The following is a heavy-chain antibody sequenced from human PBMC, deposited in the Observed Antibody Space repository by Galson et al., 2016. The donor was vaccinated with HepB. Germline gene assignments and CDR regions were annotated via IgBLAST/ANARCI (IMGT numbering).Heavy chain of an antibody. Sequence: SETLSLTCTVSSGSVSSGGYYWSWIRQPPGKGLEWIGYIHNSESTNYNPFLKSRVTIAVDTSKNQFSLKMSSVTAADTAVYYCARDEGFYNGMDVWGQGTTVTVSS. CDR2: IHNSEST. D-gene: IGHD2-2*02. CDR1: SGSVSSGGYY. CDR3: ARDEGFYNGMDV. J-gene: IGHJ6*02. V-gene: IGHV4-61*08.